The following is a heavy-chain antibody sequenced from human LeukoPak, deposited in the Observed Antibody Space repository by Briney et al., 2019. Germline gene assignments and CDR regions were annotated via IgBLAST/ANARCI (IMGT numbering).Heavy chain of an antibody. V-gene: IGHV1-69*05. CDR2: IIPIFGTA. Sequence: SVEVSCKASGGTFSSYAISWVRQAPGQGLEWMGGIIPIFGTANYAQKFQGRVTITTDESTSTAYMELSSLRSEDTAVYYCAKDNRNYFDYWGQGTLVTVSS. CDR3: AKDNRNYFDY. J-gene: IGHJ4*02. CDR1: GGTFSSYA.